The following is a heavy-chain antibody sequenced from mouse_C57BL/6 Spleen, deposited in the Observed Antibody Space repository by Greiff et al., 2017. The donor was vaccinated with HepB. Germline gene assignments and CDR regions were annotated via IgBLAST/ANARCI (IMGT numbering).Heavy chain of an antibody. CDR3: ASENGNYDYYAMDY. CDR1: GYAFSSSW. Sequence: VQLQQSGPELVKPGASVKISCKASGYAFSSSWMNWVKQRPGKGLEWIGWIYPGDGDTNYNGTFKGKVTLTADKSTSTAYMQLSSLTSEDSAVYFCASENGNYDYYAMDYWGQGTSVTVSS. J-gene: IGHJ4*01. V-gene: IGHV1-82*01. CDR2: IYPGDGDT. D-gene: IGHD2-1*01.